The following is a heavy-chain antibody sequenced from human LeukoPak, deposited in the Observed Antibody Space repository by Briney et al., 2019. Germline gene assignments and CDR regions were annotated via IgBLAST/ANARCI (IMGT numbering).Heavy chain of an antibody. Sequence: ASVKVSCKASGYTFTSYGISWVRQAPGQGLEWMGWISAYNGNTNYAQKLQGRVTMTTDTSTSTAYMELRSLRSDDTAVYYCARLHPDSSSWYVGYWGQGTLVTVSS. CDR2: ISAYNGNT. CDR1: GYTFTSYG. CDR3: ARLHPDSSSWYVGY. J-gene: IGHJ4*02. D-gene: IGHD6-13*01. V-gene: IGHV1-18*01.